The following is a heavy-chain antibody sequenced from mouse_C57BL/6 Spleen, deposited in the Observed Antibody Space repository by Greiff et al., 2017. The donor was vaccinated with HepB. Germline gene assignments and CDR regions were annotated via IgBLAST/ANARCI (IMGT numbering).Heavy chain of an antibody. V-gene: IGHV1-5*01. CDR1: GYTFTSYW. J-gene: IGHJ3*01. Sequence: EVKLVESGTVLARPGASVKMSCKTSGYTFTSYWMHWVKQRPGQGLEWIGAIYPGNSDTSYNQKFKGKAKLTAVTSASTAYMELSSLTNEDSAVYYCTRSITTVVAPFPYWGQGTLVTVSA. D-gene: IGHD1-1*01. CDR3: TRSITTVVAPFPY. CDR2: IYPGNSDT.